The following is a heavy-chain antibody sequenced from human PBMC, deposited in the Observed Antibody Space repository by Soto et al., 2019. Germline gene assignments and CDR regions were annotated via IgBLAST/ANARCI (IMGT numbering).Heavy chain of an antibody. CDR1: GYTFTNHG. CDR2: ISASNGDT. Sequence: QVELVQSGVEVKKPGASVKVSCKASGYTFTNHGLSWVRQAPGQGLEWMGWISASNGDTNYAQKFLGRVTVTTDTSTSIGYMEVRSLKSEDTAVYYCARIVRGSKIDPYYDMDVWGKGTTVIVS. CDR3: ARIVRGSKIDPYYDMDV. D-gene: IGHD3-10*01. J-gene: IGHJ6*03. V-gene: IGHV1-18*04.